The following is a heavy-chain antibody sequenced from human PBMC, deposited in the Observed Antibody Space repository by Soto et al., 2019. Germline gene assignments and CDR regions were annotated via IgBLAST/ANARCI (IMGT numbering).Heavy chain of an antibody. CDR2: ISYDGSNK. D-gene: IGHD3-9*01. J-gene: IGHJ6*02. CDR3: ARDLRYFDWLLYRGPYYYYGMDV. V-gene: IGHV3-30-3*01. CDR1: GFTFSSYA. Sequence: PGGSLRLSCAASGFTFSSYAMHWVRQAPGKGLEWVAVISYDGSNKYYADSVKGRFTISRDNSKNTLYLQMNSLRAEDTAVYYCARDLRYFDWLLYRGPYYYYGMDVWGQGTTVTVS.